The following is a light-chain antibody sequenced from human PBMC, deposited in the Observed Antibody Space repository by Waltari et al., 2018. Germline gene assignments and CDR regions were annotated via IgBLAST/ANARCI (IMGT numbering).Light chain of an antibody. CDR1: QSVLSSTNSNNY. J-gene: IGKJ2*01. Sequence: DIVLTQSPDSLALSLGERATISCRSSQSVLSSTNSNNYLAWYQQRPGQPPRLLIFGASSRATGIPDRFNGSGSGTDFTLTINRLEPEDFAVYYCHHYGGSLGFTFGQGTKLDIK. CDR2: GAS. V-gene: IGKV3-20*01. CDR3: HHYGGSLGFT.